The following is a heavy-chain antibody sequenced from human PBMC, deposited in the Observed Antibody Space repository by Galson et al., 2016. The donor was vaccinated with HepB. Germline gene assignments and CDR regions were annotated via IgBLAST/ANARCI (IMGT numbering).Heavy chain of an antibody. D-gene: IGHD4-17*01. V-gene: IGHV1-3*04. CDR2: INTGNGNT. CDR3: ARDLTVTSGFDQ. CDR1: GHTFTSSA. Sequence: SVKVSCKASGHTFTSSAMHWVRQAPGQRLEWMGWINTGNGNTKYSQKFQGRVTITRDTSARTAYMELSSLRSEDTAVYYCARDLTVTSGFDQWGQGTLVTVSS. J-gene: IGHJ4*02.